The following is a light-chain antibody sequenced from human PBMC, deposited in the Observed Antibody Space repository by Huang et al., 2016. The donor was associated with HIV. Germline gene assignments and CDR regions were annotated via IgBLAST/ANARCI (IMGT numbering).Light chain of an antibody. Sequence: EIVLTQSPASLSLSPGERAILSCGASRSVSSRYLAWFQQKPGLPPRLLIYDASVRAPGIPDRFSGGGSGTDFTLTISRLEPEDFAVYYCQQYGSSSYTFGQGTKLEIK. CDR1: RSVSSRY. CDR2: DAS. CDR3: QQYGSSSYT. V-gene: IGKV3D-20*01. J-gene: IGKJ2*01.